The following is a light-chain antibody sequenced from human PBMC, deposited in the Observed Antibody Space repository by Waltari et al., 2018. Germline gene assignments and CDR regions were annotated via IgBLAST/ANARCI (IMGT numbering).Light chain of an antibody. CDR1: QSVNNK. J-gene: IGKJ4*01. V-gene: IGKV3-15*01. CDR3: QQYNNWPPHT. CDR2: GAS. Sequence: EIVMTQSPATLSVSPGERATLSCRASQSVNNKLAWYQQKPGQAPRLLIYGASTRDTGIPARFRGSGSGTEFTLTISSLQSEDVAVYYCQQYNNWPPHTFGGGTKVEIK.